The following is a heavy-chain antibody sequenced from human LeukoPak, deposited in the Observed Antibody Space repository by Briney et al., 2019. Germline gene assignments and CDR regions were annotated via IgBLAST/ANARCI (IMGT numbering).Heavy chain of an antibody. Sequence: GASVKVSCKASGYTFTSYDINWVRQATGQGLEWMGWMNPNSGNTGYAQKFQGRVTMTRNTSISTAYMELSSLRSEDTAVYYCARRQSTMIVVVIKPLWPLRRGEGYFDYWGQGTLVTVSS. D-gene: IGHD3-22*01. CDR3: ARRQSTMIVVVIKPLWPLRRGEGYFDY. CDR1: GYTFTSYD. CDR2: MNPNSGNT. V-gene: IGHV1-8*01. J-gene: IGHJ4*02.